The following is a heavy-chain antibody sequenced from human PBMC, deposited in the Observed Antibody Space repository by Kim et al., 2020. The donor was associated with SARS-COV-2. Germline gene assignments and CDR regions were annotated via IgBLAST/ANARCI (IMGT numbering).Heavy chain of an antibody. D-gene: IGHD3-10*01. CDR3: AREPGSGSTNYYYYYGMDV. V-gene: IGHV1-18*01. CDR1: GYTFTSYG. CDR2: ISAYNGNT. Sequence: ASVKVSCKASGYTFTSYGISWVRQAPGQGLEWMGWISAYNGNTNYAQKLQGRVTMTTDTSTSTAYMELRSLRSDDTAVYYCAREPGSGSTNYYYYYGMDVWGQGTTVTVSS. J-gene: IGHJ6*02.